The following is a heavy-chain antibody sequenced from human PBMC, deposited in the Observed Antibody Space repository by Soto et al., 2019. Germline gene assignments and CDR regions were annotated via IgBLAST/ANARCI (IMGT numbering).Heavy chain of an antibody. Sequence: ASVKVSCKVSGYRFTTYGINWVRQAPGQGLEWVGWFNPDNQNTNYAQKFQDRVSLTTDSSTNTAYMELRDLRSDDTAVYYCARVRFGDTFDFWGQGSPVPVYS. CDR2: FNPDNQNT. J-gene: IGHJ4*02. CDR1: GYRFTTYG. D-gene: IGHD3-16*01. V-gene: IGHV1-18*01. CDR3: ARVRFGDTFDF.